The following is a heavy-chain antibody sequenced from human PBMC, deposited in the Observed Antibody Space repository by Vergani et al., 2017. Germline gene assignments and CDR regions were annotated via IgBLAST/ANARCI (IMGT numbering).Heavy chain of an antibody. CDR3: AKMRGSRAVATNYFDY. Sequence: QVQLVESGGGVVQPGRSLRLSCAASGFTFSSYGMHWVRQAPGKGLEWVAVIWYDGSNKYYADSVKGRFTISRDNSKNTLYLQMNSLRAEDTAVYYCAKMRGSRAVATNYFDYWGQGTLVTVSS. D-gene: IGHD5-12*01. V-gene: IGHV3-33*06. CDR1: GFTFSSYG. J-gene: IGHJ4*02. CDR2: IWYDGSNK.